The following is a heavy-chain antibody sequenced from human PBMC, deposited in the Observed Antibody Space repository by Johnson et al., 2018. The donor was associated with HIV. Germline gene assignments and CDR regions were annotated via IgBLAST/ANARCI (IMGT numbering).Heavy chain of an antibody. D-gene: IGHD3-10*01. J-gene: IGHJ3*02. V-gene: IGHV3-11*01. CDR2: INSSGTTI. CDR1: GFTFSDYF. CDR3: AKGFGYYGSGSYAFDI. Sequence: QVQLVESGGGLVKPGGSLRLSCAASGFTFSDYFMSWIRQAPGKGLEWVSYINSSGTTIYYADSVKGRFTISRDNAKNTLYLQMNSLRAEDTAVYYCAKGFGYYGSGSYAFDIWGQGTMVTVPS.